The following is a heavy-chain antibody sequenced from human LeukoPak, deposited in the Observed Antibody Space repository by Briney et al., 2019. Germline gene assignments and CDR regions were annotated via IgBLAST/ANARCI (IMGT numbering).Heavy chain of an antibody. CDR2: IYHSGST. V-gene: IGHV4-38-2*02. D-gene: IGHD3-22*01. Sequence: SETLSLTCTVSGYSISSGYYWGWIRQPPGTGLEWIGSIYHSGSTHYNPSLKSRVTTSVDTSKNQFSLKLSSVTAADTAVYYCARARITMIVVVTPFDYWGQGTLVTVSS. J-gene: IGHJ4*02. CDR3: ARARITMIVVVTPFDY. CDR1: GYSISSGYY.